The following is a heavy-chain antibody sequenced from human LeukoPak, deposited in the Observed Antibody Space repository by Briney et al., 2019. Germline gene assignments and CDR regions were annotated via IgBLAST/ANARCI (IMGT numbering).Heavy chain of an antibody. CDR1: GGSISSYY. CDR3: ARHDGTMVRGVIDWFDP. CDR2: IYYSGST. D-gene: IGHD3-10*01. J-gene: IGHJ5*02. Sequence: SETLSLTCTVSGGSISSYYWSWIRQPPGKGLEWIGYIYYSGSTNYNPSLKSRVTISVDTSKNQFSLKLSSVTAADTAVYYCARHDGTMVRGVIDWFDPWGQGTLVTVSS. V-gene: IGHV4-59*08.